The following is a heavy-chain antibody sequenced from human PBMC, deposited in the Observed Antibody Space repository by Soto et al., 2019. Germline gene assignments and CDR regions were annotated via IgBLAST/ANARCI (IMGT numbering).Heavy chain of an antibody. CDR1: GYTFTSYD. D-gene: IGHD3-3*01. CDR2: MNPNSGNT. V-gene: IGHV1-8*01. Sequence: ASVKGSCKASGYTFTSYDINWVRQATGQGLEWMGWMNPNSGNTGYAQKFQGRVTMTRNTSISTAYMELSSLRSEDTAVYYCARANYDFWSGYVYYYYGMDVWGQGTTVIVSS. CDR3: ARANYDFWSGYVYYYYGMDV. J-gene: IGHJ6*02.